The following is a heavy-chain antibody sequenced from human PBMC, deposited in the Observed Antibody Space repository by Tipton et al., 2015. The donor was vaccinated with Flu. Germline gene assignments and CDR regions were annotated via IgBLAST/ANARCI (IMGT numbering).Heavy chain of an antibody. CDR2: ISQDGSEK. Sequence: GSLRLSCAASGFTFTNYWMSWMRQAPRKGLEWVAHISQDGSEKYYVDSVKGRFTISRDNAKNSLYLQLNDLRDEDTAVYYCARAIGTSESYWGQGTLVTVSS. CDR1: GFTFTNYW. D-gene: IGHD3-10*01. V-gene: IGHV3-7*01. CDR3: ARAIGTSESY. J-gene: IGHJ4*02.